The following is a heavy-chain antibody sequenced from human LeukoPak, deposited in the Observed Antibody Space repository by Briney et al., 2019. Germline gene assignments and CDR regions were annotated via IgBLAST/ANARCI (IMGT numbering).Heavy chain of an antibody. CDR3: ARDLGAYCSGGSCYTSDY. V-gene: IGHV1-18*01. CDR2: ISAYNGNT. Sequence: ASVKVSCKASGYTFTSYGISWVRQAPGQGLEWMGWISAYNGNTNYAQKLQGRVTMTTDTSTSTAYMELRSLRSDDTAVYYCARDLGAYCSGGSCYTSDYWGQGTLVTVSS. D-gene: IGHD2-15*01. J-gene: IGHJ4*02. CDR1: GYTFTSYG.